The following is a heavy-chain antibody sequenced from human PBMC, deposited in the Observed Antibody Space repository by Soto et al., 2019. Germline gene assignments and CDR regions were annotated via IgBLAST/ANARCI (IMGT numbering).Heavy chain of an antibody. Sequence: QVQLQESGPGLVKPSQTLSLTCTVSGGSISSDGYCWTWVRQHAEKGLEWIGYIYYGGNTYYNPSLKRPVSISADSSKNHFSLRLTSVTAADTAVYYCAYGSGSPYYVASWGQGTLVTVSS. J-gene: IGHJ4*02. D-gene: IGHD3-10*01. CDR1: GGSISSDGYC. CDR2: IYYGGNT. CDR3: AYGSGSPYYVAS. V-gene: IGHV4-31*01.